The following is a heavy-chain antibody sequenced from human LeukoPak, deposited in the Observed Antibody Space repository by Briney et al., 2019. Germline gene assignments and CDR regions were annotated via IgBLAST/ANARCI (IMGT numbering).Heavy chain of an antibody. CDR3: ARAGAWQIDP. CDR2: IFYSGST. Sequence: SETLSLTCTVSGGSISSHYWSWIRQPPGKGLEWIGYIFYSGSTNYNPSLKSRVTISVDKSKNQFSLKLKSVTAADTAVYYCARAGAWQIDPWGQGTLVTVSS. CDR1: GGSISSHY. D-gene: IGHD3-10*01. V-gene: IGHV4-59*11. J-gene: IGHJ5*02.